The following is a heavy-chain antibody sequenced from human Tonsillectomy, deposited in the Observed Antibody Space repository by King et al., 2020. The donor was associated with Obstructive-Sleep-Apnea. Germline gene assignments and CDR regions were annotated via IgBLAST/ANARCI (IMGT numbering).Heavy chain of an antibody. CDR1: GGSISSYY. V-gene: IGHV4-59*01. CDR2: IFYSGST. Sequence: VQLQESGPGLVKPSETLSLTCTVSGGSISSYYWSWIRQPPGRGLEWIGYIFYSGSTNYNPSLKSRVTISVDTSKNQFSLKPSSVTAADTAVYYCARFGDDFWGGYYTPFDYWGQGTLVTVSS. CDR3: ARFGDDFWGGYYTPFDY. D-gene: IGHD3-3*01. J-gene: IGHJ4*02.